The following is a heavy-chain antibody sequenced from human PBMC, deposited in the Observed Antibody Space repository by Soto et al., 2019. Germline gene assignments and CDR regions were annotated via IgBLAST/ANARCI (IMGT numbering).Heavy chain of an antibody. Sequence: QVQLVQSGAEVKKPGASVKVSCKASGYTFTSYGISWVRQAPGQGLEWKGWISAYNGNTNYAQKLQGRVTMTTDTSTSTAYMELRSLRSDDTAVYYCARVDIVVVPPARDYYYGMDVWGQGTTVTVSS. J-gene: IGHJ6*02. D-gene: IGHD2-2*01. CDR3: ARVDIVVVPPARDYYYGMDV. V-gene: IGHV1-18*01. CDR1: GYTFTSYG. CDR2: ISAYNGNT.